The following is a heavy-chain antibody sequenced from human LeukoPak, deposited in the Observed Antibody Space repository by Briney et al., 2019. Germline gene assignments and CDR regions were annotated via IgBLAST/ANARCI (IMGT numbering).Heavy chain of an antibody. CDR2: IYTSGST. V-gene: IGHV4-61*02. CDR3: AREQFDSYGSXNWFXX. Sequence: SETLSLTCTVSGGSISSGSYYWSWIRQPAGKGLEWIGRIYTSGSTNYNPSLKSRVTISVDTSKNQFSLKLSSVTAADTAVYYCAREQFDSYGSXNWFXXWGQXTLVT. J-gene: IGHJ5*02. D-gene: IGHD5-18*01. CDR1: GGSISSGSYY.